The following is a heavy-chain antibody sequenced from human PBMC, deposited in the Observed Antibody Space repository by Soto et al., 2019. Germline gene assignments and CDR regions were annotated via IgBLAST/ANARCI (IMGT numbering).Heavy chain of an antibody. D-gene: IGHD3-10*01. V-gene: IGHV3-74*01. Sequence: EVQLVESGGGLLQPGGSLTLSCTASGFTFSNYWMHWVRQAPGNELVWVSRTKSDGSGTSYTVSVKGRFTISRDNAYNTLYLQMSNLRAEDTAVYYCARGGFDSVPGTMYVWGKGTKVIVSS. J-gene: IGHJ6*04. CDR2: TKSDGSGT. CDR3: ARGGFDSVPGTMYV. CDR1: GFTFSNYW.